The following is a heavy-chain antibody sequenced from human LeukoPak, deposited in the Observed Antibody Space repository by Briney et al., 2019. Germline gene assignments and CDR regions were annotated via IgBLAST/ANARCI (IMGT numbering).Heavy chain of an antibody. CDR1: GASISADY. D-gene: IGHD5-12*01. J-gene: IGHJ4*02. CDR3: ARRVPSGFVDS. V-gene: IGHV4-59*08. CDR2: IYYSGST. Sequence: SETLSLTCAVSGASISADYWIWIRQPPAKGLEWIGYIYYSGSTNYNPSLKSRVTISVDTSKNQFSLRLSSVTAADTAMYYCARRVPSGFVDSWGQGTLVTVSS.